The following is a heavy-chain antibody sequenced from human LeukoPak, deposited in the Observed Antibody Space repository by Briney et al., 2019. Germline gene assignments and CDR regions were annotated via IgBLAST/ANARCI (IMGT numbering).Heavy chain of an antibody. Sequence: GGSLRLSCAASGFTFSSYAMHWVRQAPGKGLEWVAVISYDGSNKYYADSVKGRFTISRDNSKNTLYLQMNSLRAEDTAVYYCATDSLGYCSSTSCYGGSPFDYWGQGTLVTVSS. CDR3: ATDSLGYCSSTSCYGGSPFDY. CDR1: GFTFSSYA. J-gene: IGHJ4*02. CDR2: ISYDGSNK. V-gene: IGHV3-30-3*01. D-gene: IGHD2-2*01.